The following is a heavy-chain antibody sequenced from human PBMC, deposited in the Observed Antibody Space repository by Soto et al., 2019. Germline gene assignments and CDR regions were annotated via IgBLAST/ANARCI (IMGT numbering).Heavy chain of an antibody. CDR1: GYNFTTYW. J-gene: IGHJ5*02. Sequence: GESLKISCQGSGYNFTTYWVYWVRQIPGKGLQWMGRIDPTDSYTEYSPSFQGHVTISTDKSVSTAYLQRNTLKASDTASYYCARRVGGTDRFDPWGQGTLANVSS. D-gene: IGHD1-26*01. V-gene: IGHV5-10-1*01. CDR3: ARRVGGTDRFDP. CDR2: IDPTDSYT.